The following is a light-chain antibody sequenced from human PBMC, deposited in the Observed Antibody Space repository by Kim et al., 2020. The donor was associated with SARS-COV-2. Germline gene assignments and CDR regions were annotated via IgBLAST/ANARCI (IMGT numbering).Light chain of an antibody. CDR3: AAWDDSMNGWV. Sequence: ELTQPPSASGTPGQRVTISCSGSSSNIGSNTVNWYQQLPGTAPKLLIYSNNQRPSGVPDRFSGSKSGTSASLAISGLQSEDEADYYCAAWDDSMNGWVFGGGTQLTVL. V-gene: IGLV1-44*01. J-gene: IGLJ3*02. CDR2: SNN. CDR1: SSNIGSNT.